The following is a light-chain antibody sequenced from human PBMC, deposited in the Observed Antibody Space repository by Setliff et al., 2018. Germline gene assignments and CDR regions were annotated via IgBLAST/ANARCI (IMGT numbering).Light chain of an antibody. V-gene: IGKV3-20*01. CDR3: QQYGTASGT. CDR1: QSVSTSH. CDR2: GAS. J-gene: IGKJ2*01. Sequence: EIVLTQTPGTLSLSPGERATLSCRASQSVSTSHLAWYLQKPGQAPRLLIYGASSRATGIPDRFSGGGSETDFTLTIRRLEPEDFAVYYCQQYGTASGTVGQGTKVDIK.